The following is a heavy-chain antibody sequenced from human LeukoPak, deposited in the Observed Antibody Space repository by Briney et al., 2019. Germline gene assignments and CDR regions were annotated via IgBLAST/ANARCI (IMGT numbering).Heavy chain of an antibody. Sequence: SVKVSCKASGGTFSSYAISWVRQAPGQGLEWMGRIIPILGIANYAQKFQGRVTITADKSTSTAYMELSSLRSEDTAVYYCARVDTYYYDSSGPIWGQGTPVTVSS. V-gene: IGHV1-69*04. CDR3: ARVDTYYYDSSGPI. CDR1: GGTFSSYA. CDR2: IIPILGIA. J-gene: IGHJ4*02. D-gene: IGHD3-22*01.